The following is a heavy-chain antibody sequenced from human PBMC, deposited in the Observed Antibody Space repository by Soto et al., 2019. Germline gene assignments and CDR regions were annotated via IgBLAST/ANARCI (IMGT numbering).Heavy chain of an antibody. CDR1: GFTFSDYA. D-gene: IGHD4-17*01. J-gene: IGHJ5*02. CDR3: AILDYGGNSGDWFDP. Sequence: PGGSLRLSCAASGFTFSDYAMHWVRQAPGKGLEWVAVVSHDGRNAHYANSVKGRFTISRDNSKNTLYLQMGSLRAEDMAVYYCAILDYGGNSGDWFDPWGQGTLVTVSS. V-gene: IGHV3-30*03. CDR2: VSHDGRNA.